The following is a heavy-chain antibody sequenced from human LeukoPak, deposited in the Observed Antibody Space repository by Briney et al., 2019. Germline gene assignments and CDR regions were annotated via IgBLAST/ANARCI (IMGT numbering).Heavy chain of an antibody. D-gene: IGHD2-2*01. Sequence: QAGGSLRLSCAASGFSFSSHVMHWIRHAPGKGLEWVSRIHNDGSTTAYVDSVKGRFTISRDNAKNTLYLQMNGLRAEDTAVYYCARALSGSSWRIFDSWGQGTLVTVSS. CDR2: IHNDGSTT. CDR3: ARALSGSSWRIFDS. J-gene: IGHJ4*02. V-gene: IGHV3-74*01. CDR1: GFSFSSHV.